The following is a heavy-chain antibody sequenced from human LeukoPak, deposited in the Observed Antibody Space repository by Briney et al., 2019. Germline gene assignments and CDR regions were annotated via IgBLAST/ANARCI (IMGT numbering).Heavy chain of an antibody. J-gene: IGHJ5*02. CDR2: INHSGST. Sequence: PSETLSLTCAVYGGSFSGYYWSWIRQPPGKGLEWIGEINHSGSTNYNPSLKSRVTISVDTSKNQFSLKLSSVTAADTAVYYCARDHVIVVVPAAITGWFDPWGQGTLVTVSS. D-gene: IGHD2-2*02. CDR1: GGSFSGYY. V-gene: IGHV4-34*01. CDR3: ARDHVIVVVPAAITGWFDP.